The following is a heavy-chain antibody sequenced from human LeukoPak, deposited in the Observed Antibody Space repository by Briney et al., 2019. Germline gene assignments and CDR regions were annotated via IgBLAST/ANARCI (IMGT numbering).Heavy chain of an antibody. CDR3: ARFLGYCSSTSCYSRRGFDP. CDR1: GFTFSSYS. CDR2: ISSSSSYI. Sequence: WGSLRLSCAASGFTFSSYSMNWVRQAPGKGLEWVSSISSSSSYIYYADSVKGRFTISRDNAKNSLYLQMNSLRAEDTAVYYCARFLGYCSSTSCYSRRGFDPWGQGTLVTVSS. V-gene: IGHV3-21*01. J-gene: IGHJ5*02. D-gene: IGHD2-2*01.